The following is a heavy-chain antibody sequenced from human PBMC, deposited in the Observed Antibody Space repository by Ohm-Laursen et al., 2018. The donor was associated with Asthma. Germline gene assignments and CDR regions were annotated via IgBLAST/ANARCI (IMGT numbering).Heavy chain of an antibody. CDR1: GGTLGTSV. CDR2: INSVFGTS. J-gene: IGHJ4*02. CDR3: ARKAGSCITSNCYSLDF. D-gene: IGHD2-15*01. V-gene: IGHV1-69*13. Sequence: SVKVSCKSLGGTLGTSVIGWVRQAPGQGLEWLGGINSVFGTSTYAQKFHDRFTITADESTSTVYMTLSSPTSEDTAVYYCARKAGSCITSNCYSLDFWGQGTLVTVSS.